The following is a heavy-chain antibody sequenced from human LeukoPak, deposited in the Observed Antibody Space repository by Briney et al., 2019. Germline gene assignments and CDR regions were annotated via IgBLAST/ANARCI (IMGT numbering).Heavy chain of an antibody. J-gene: IGHJ4*02. CDR3: ATYRQVLLPFES. V-gene: IGHV3-23*01. CDR2: IFPSGGEI. D-gene: IGHD2-8*02. Sequence: GGSLRLSCAASGFTFSTFAMIWVRQPPGEGLEWVSSIFPSGGEIHYADSVRGRFTISRDNSKSTLSLQMNSLRAEDTAIYYCATYRQVLLPFESWGQGTLVTVSS. CDR1: GFTFSTFA.